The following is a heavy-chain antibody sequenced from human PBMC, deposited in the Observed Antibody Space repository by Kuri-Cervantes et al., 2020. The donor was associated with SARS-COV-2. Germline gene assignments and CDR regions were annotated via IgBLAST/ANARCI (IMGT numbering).Heavy chain of an antibody. CDR3: ARETYCGGDCYSGFDY. CDR1: GGSFSGYY. Sequence: LSLTCAVYGGSFSGYYWSWVRQAPGKGLEWVSYISSSSSTIYYADSVKGRFTISRDNAKNPLYLQMNSLRAEDTALYYCARETYCGGDCYSGFDYWGQGTLVTVSS. V-gene: IGHV3-11*01. CDR2: ISSSSSTI. J-gene: IGHJ4*02. D-gene: IGHD2-21*01.